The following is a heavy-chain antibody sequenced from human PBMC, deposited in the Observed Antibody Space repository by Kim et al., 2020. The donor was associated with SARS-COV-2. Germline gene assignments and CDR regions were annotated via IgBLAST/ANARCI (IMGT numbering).Heavy chain of an antibody. Sequence: ADSVKGRFTISRDNSKNTLYLQMNSLRVEDTAVYYCAPGAVAGTFEYFQYWGQGTLVTVSS. V-gene: IGHV3-23*01. CDR3: APGAVAGTFEYFQY. J-gene: IGHJ1*01. D-gene: IGHD6-19*01.